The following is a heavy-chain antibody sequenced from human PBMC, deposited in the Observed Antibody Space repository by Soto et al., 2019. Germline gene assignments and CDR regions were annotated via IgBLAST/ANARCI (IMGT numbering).Heavy chain of an antibody. V-gene: IGHV2-5*02. CDR1: GFSLSTSGVG. J-gene: IGHJ4*02. Sequence: QITLKESGPTLVKPTQTLTLTCTFSGFSLSTSGVGVGWIRQPPGTALEWLALIYWDDDKRYTPSLKSRLTVTKDTSKNQVVLTMTNMVPVDTATDYCAHYFYGVTDYWGQGTLVTVSS. D-gene: IGHD4-17*01. CDR2: IYWDDDK. CDR3: AHYFYGVTDY.